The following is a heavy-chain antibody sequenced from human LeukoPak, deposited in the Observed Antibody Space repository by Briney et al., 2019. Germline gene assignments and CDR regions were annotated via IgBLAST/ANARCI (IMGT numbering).Heavy chain of an antibody. CDR3: ARRLWDRPNNDYVWGTYRHNTNRYYFDY. D-gene: IGHD3-16*02. V-gene: IGHV4-34*01. Sequence: SETLSLTCAVYGGSFSGYYWSWIRQPPGKGLEWIGEINHSGSPNYIPSLKSRVTISVDMSKNQFSLKLSSVTAADTAVYYCARRLWDRPNNDYVWGTYRHNTNRYYFDYWGQGTLVTVSS. CDR1: GGSFSGYY. CDR2: INHSGSP. J-gene: IGHJ4*02.